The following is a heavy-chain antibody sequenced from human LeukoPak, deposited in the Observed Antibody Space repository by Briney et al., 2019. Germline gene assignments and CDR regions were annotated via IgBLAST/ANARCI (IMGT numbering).Heavy chain of an antibody. D-gene: IGHD5-24*01. CDR1: GFTFSGSW. CDR3: TRVGYIDEGIDY. CDR2: IKQDGSEK. Sequence: GGSLRLSCAASGFTFSGSWMSWVRQAPGKGLEWVANIKQDGSEKYYVDSVKGRFTISRDNAKNSLYLQMNSLRAEDTAIYYCTRVGYIDEGIDYWGQGTLVTVSS. J-gene: IGHJ4*02. V-gene: IGHV3-7*04.